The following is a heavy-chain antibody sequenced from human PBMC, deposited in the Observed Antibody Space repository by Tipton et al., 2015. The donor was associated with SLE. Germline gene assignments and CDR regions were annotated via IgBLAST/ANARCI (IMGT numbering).Heavy chain of an antibody. Sequence: SLRLSCAASGFNLGTYAMSWVRQAPGKGLEWVSGISASSTNSFYAGSVRGRFTISRDNSKNTLYLHMNSLRAEDTALYFCAKGGTWASPDYWGQGTLVTASS. CDR3: AKGGTWASPDY. V-gene: IGHV3-23*01. CDR1: GFNLGTYA. J-gene: IGHJ4*02. CDR2: ISASSTNS. D-gene: IGHD5-12*01.